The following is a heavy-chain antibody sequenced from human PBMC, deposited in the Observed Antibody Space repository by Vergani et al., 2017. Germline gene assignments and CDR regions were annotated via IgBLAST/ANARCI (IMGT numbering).Heavy chain of an antibody. CDR1: GFSIANYG. Sequence: QVHLVESGGGVVQPGGSLRLSCAASGFSIANYGMHWVRQGPGKGLEWVTFIRFDGSRKYFAESVKGRISISRDNSKNTVDVQMDSLRSDDTAVYYCAKGSSGGYQSKWFIDLWGRGTLVTVSS. CDR3: AKGSSGGYQSKWFIDL. V-gene: IGHV3-30*02. CDR2: IRFDGSRK. D-gene: IGHD6-19*01. J-gene: IGHJ2*01.